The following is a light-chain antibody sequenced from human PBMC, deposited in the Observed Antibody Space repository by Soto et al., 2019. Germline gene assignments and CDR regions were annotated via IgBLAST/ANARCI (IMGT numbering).Light chain of an antibody. CDR3: QQRSSWPLM. CDR1: QSVNTY. J-gene: IGKJ1*01. V-gene: IGKV3-11*01. CDR2: DAS. Sequence: EIVLTQSPATLSLSPGERVSLSCRASQSVNTYFAWYQQKPGQAPRLLIYDASSRATGIPARFSGSGSGTDFTLTISSLEPEDFAIYYCQQRSSWPLMFGHGTRVEI.